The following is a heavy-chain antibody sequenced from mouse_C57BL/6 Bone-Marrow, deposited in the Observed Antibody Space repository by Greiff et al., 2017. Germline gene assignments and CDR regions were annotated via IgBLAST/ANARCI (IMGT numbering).Heavy chain of an antibody. J-gene: IGHJ2*01. CDR1: GYAFSSYW. V-gene: IGHV1-80*01. CDR3: ARSGVRRASLDY. CDR2: IYPGDGDT. Sequence: QVQLQQSGAELVKPGASVKISCKASGYAFSSYWMNWVKQRPGKGLEWIGQIYPGDGDTNYNGKFKGKATLTADKSSSTAYMQLSSLTSEDSAVYGWARSGVRRASLDYWGQGTTLTVSS. D-gene: IGHD2-14*01.